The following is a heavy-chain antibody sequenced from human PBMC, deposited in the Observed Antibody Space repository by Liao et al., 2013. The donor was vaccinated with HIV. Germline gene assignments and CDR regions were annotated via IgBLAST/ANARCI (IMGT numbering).Heavy chain of an antibody. CDR3: ARDLAGMDDS. Sequence: QVQLQESGPGLVKPSQTLSLTCSVSGGSISSESYSWSWIRQPAGKGLEWIGRIYASGRTNYNPSLKSRVTISVDTSKRQFSLRLTSVTAADTAVYYCARDLAGMDDSWGQGTLVTVSS. CDR1: GGSISSESYS. CDR2: IYASGRT. J-gene: IGHJ4*02. D-gene: IGHD3-22*01. V-gene: IGHV4-61*02.